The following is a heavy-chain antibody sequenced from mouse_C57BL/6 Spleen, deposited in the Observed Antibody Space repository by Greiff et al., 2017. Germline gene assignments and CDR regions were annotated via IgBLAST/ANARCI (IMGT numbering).Heavy chain of an antibody. D-gene: IGHD3-3*01. CDR3: ARRGMGQEYYFDY. CDR2: ISNLAYSI. J-gene: IGHJ2*01. Sequence: DVMLVESGGGLVQPGGSLKLSCAASGFTFSDYGMAWVRQAPRKGPEWVAFISNLAYSIYSADTVTGRFTISRENAKNTLYLEMSSLRSEDTAMYYCARRGMGQEYYFDYWGQGTTLTVSS. CDR1: GFTFSDYG. V-gene: IGHV5-15*04.